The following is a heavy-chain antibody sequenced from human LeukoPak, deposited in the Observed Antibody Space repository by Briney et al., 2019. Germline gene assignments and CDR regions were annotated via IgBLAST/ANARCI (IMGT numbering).Heavy chain of an antibody. J-gene: IGHJ4*02. Sequence: ASVKVSCKASGYTFTGYYMHWVRQAPGQGLEWMGWINANSGGTNYAQKFQGRVTMTRDTSISTAYMELSRLGSDDTAGYYCARSSRYDIWTGYPYWGQGTLVTVSP. V-gene: IGHV1-2*02. CDR1: GYTFTGYY. CDR2: INANSGGT. D-gene: IGHD3-9*01. CDR3: ARSSRYDIWTGYPY.